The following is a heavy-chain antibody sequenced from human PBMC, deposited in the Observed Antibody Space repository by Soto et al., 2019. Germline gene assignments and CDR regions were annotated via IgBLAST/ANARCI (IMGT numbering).Heavy chain of an antibody. CDR2: IYYSGST. Sequence: SETLSLTCTVSGGSISSGDYYWSWIRQPPGKGLEWIGYIYYSGSTYYNPSLKSRVTISVDTSKNQFSLKLSSVTAADTAVYYCATLITGTTSISFDYWGQGTLVTVSS. J-gene: IGHJ4*02. CDR3: ATLITGTTSISFDY. CDR1: GGSISSGDYY. V-gene: IGHV4-30-4*01. D-gene: IGHD1-7*01.